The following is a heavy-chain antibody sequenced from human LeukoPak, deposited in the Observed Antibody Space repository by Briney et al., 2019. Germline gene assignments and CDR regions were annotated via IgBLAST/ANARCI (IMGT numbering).Heavy chain of an antibody. J-gene: IGHJ5*02. D-gene: IGHD6-19*01. CDR3: ARPGASGWYKDNWFDP. Sequence: GGSLRLSCAASGFTFSDYYMSWIRQAPGKRLEWVSYISSSGSTIYYADSVKGRFTISRDNAKNSLYLQMNSLRAEGTAVYYCARPGASGWYKDNWFDPWGQRTLVTVSS. CDR2: ISSSGSTI. V-gene: IGHV3-11*01. CDR1: GFTFSDYY.